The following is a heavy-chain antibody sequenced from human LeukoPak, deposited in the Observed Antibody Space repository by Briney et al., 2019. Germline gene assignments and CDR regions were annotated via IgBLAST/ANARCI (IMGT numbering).Heavy chain of an antibody. J-gene: IGHJ4*02. CDR1: GFIFGSYW. Sequence: GGSLRLSCAASGFIFGSYWMTWVRQAPGKGLEWVSYISSSGSTIYYADSVKGRFTISRDNAKNSLYLQMNSLRAEDTAVYYCTRGLHPHSFDSSGQNYWGQGTLVTVSS. CDR3: TRGLHPHSFDSSGQNY. V-gene: IGHV3-48*04. CDR2: ISSSGSTI. D-gene: IGHD3-22*01.